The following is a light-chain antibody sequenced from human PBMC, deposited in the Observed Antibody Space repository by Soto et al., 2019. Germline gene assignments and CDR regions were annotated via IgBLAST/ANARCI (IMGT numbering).Light chain of an antibody. J-gene: IGKJ4*01. CDR3: QQYDNLPLT. CDR1: QEISNY. V-gene: IGKV1-33*01. Sequence: DIQMTQSPSSLSASVGDRVTITCQASQEISNYLNWYQQKLGKAPKLLIYAASNLETGVPSRFSGSGSGTDFTFTISSLQPEDFATYYCQQYDNLPLTFGGGTRVEIK. CDR2: AAS.